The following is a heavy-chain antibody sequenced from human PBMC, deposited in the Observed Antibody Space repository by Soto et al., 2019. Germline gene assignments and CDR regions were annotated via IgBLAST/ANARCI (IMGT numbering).Heavy chain of an antibody. CDR2: MNPLNGDT. V-gene: IGHV1-3*01. Sequence: ASVKVSCKASGYTLTTYSMHRVRQAPGQRLEWMGWMNPLNGDTKYSQRFQGRLTIIRDTSASTAYMELNTLRAEDTAVYYCARVQRGQLLSSFADAFDIWGQGTMVTVSS. J-gene: IGHJ3*02. CDR1: GYTLTTYS. D-gene: IGHD2-2*01. CDR3: ARVQRGQLLSSFADAFDI.